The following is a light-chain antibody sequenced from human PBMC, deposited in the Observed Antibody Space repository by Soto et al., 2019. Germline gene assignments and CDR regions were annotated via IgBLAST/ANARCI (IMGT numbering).Light chain of an antibody. CDR2: GAS. CDR3: HYSVNSPAMYI. V-gene: IGKV3-20*01. CDR1: QSVSNDY. J-gene: IGKJ2*01. Sequence: EIVLTQSPGTLSLSPGDRATLSCRASQSVSNDYLAWYQQKPGQAPRLLIYGASSRATGIPDRFSGSGSGTEFTLTISRLEPEDLAVYYCHYSVNSPAMYIFGQGTKLEIK.